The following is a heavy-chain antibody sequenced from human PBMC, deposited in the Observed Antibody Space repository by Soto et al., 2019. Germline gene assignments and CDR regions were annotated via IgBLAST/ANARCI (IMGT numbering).Heavy chain of an antibody. CDR2: IILPFGTP. CDR1: GTTFSNFA. V-gene: IGHV1-69*12. CDR3: VRGPDYEGYFDY. Sequence: QVRLVQSGAEVKKTGSSVKVSCEASGTTFSNFAIGWVRQAPGQGLEWMGGIILPFGTPNYAQKFQGRVTTSADESMTTAYMELRGLRSEGTAVYYCVRGPDYEGYFDYWGQGTLVTVSS. J-gene: IGHJ4*02. D-gene: IGHD3-22*01.